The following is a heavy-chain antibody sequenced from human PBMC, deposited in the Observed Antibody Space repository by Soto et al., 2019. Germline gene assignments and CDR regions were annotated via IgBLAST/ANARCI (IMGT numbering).Heavy chain of an antibody. V-gene: IGHV3-66*01. D-gene: IGHD3-3*02. CDR3: ARSASLAGGDAFDI. CDR1: GFTVSSNY. J-gene: IGHJ3*02. Sequence: GGSLRLSCAASGFTVSSNYMSWVRQAPGKGLEWVSVIYSGGSTYYADSVKGRFTISRDNSKNTLYLQMNSLRAEDTAVYYCARSASLAGGDAFDIWGQGTMVTVSS. CDR2: IYSGGST.